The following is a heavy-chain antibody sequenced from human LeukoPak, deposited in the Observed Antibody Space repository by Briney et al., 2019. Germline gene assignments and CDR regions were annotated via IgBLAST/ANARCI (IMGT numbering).Heavy chain of an antibody. CDR3: ARASHWNQLHYFDY. D-gene: IGHD1-1*01. V-gene: IGHV4-4*02. Sequence: SETLSLTCVVSGGSISSSNWWSWVRQPPGKGLEWIGEIYHSGSTNSNPSLKSRVTISLDKSKNHFSLNLSSVTAADSAMYYCARASHWNQLHYFDYWGQGTLVTVFS. J-gene: IGHJ4*02. CDR1: GGSISSSNW. CDR2: IYHSGST.